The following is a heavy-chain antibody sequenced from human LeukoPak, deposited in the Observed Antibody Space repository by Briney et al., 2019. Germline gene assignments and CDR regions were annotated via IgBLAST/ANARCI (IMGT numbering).Heavy chain of an antibody. J-gene: IGHJ3*02. CDR1: GYSISSGYY. V-gene: IGHV4-38-2*02. CDR3: AKSNGYGLIDI. Sequence: SETLSLTCTVSGYSISSGYYWGWVRQPPGKALEWIGNIFYSGSTYYSPSLKSRVTISLDTSRNQFSLKLNSVTAAGTAVYYCAKSNGYGLIDIWGQGTMVTVSS. CDR2: IFYSGST. D-gene: IGHD3-10*01.